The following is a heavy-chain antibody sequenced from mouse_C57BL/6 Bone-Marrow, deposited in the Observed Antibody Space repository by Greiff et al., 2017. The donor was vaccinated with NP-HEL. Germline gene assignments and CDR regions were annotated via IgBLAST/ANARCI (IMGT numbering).Heavy chain of an antibody. J-gene: IGHJ3*01. V-gene: IGHV1-64*01. Sequence: VQLQQPGAELVKPGASVKLSCKASGYTFTSYWMHWVKQRPGQGLAWIGMIHPNSGSTNYNEKFKSKATLTVDKSSSTAYMQLSSLTSEDAAVYYCARQGNYSWFAYWGQGTLVTVSA. D-gene: IGHD1-1*01. CDR2: IHPNSGST. CDR3: ARQGNYSWFAY. CDR1: GYTFTSYW.